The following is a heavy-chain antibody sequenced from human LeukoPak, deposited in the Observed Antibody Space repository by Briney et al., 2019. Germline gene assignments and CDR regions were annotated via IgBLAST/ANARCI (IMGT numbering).Heavy chain of an antibody. CDR3: ARAPGGCSSEYLQH. CDR1: GYTFTSYG. D-gene: IGHD3-16*01. CDR2: ISAYNGNT. J-gene: IGHJ1*01. V-gene: IGHV1-18*01. Sequence: ASVKVSCKASGYTFTSYGISWVRQAPGQGLEWMGWISAYNGNTNYVQKLQGRVTMTTDTSTSTAYMELRSLRSDDTAVYYCARAPGGCSSEYLQHWGQGTLVTVSS.